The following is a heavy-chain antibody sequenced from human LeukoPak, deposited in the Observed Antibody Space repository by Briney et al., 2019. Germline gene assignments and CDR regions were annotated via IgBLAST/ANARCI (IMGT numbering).Heavy chain of an antibody. D-gene: IGHD1-26*01. V-gene: IGHV1-69*05. CDR3: ARAYSGSYDLDAFDI. J-gene: IGHJ3*02. Sequence: GASVKVSCKASGGTFISYAISWVRQAPGQGLEWMGRIIPIFGTANYAQKSQGRVTITTDESTSTAYMELSSLRSEDTAVYYCARAYSGSYDLDAFDIWGQGTMVTVSS. CDR2: IIPIFGTA. CDR1: GGTFISYA.